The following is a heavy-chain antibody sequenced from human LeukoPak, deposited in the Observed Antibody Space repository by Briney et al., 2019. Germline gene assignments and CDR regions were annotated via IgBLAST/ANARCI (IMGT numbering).Heavy chain of an antibody. V-gene: IGHV4-4*07. Sequence: KPSETLSLTCTVSGASISSFYWTWIRQPAGRGLEWIGRIYTSGKTNYNPSLKSRVTMSVDTSKNHFSLKLTSVTAADTAVYYCARRRGDYGSGELNIWGQGTMVTVSS. CDR1: GASISSFY. D-gene: IGHD3-10*01. CDR3: ARRRGDYGSGELNI. CDR2: IYTSGKT. J-gene: IGHJ3*02.